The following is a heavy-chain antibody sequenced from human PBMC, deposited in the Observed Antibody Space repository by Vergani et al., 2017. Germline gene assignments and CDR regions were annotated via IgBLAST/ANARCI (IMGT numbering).Heavy chain of an antibody. Sequence: QVQLVESGGGVVQPGRSLRLSCAASGFTFSSYGMHWVRQAPGKGLEWVAVIWYDGSNKYYADSVKGRFTISRDNSKNTLYLQMNSLRAEDTAVYYCARGAEPTVTGPDYFDYWGQGTLVTVSS. J-gene: IGHJ4*02. CDR1: GFTFSSYG. CDR2: IWYDGSNK. D-gene: IGHD4-17*01. V-gene: IGHV3-33*01. CDR3: ARGAEPTVTGPDYFDY.